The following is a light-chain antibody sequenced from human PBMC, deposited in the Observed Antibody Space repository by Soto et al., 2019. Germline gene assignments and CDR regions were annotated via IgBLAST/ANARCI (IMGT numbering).Light chain of an antibody. Sequence: EIVLTQSPATLSVSPGARATLSCRASQSVSSNLAWYQQKPGQAPRLLIYDASTRATGIPARFSGSGSGTEFTLTISSLQSEDFAVYYCQQSNNWPPLTFGGGTKVDIK. CDR1: QSVSSN. CDR3: QQSNNWPPLT. V-gene: IGKV3-15*01. J-gene: IGKJ4*01. CDR2: DAS.